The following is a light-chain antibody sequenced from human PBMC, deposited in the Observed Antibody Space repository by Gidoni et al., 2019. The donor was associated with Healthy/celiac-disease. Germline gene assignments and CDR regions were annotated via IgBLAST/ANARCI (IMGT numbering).Light chain of an antibody. V-gene: IGKV3-20*01. Sequence: ELVLTQSPGTLSLSPGERATLSCRASQSVSSSYLAWYQQKPGQAPRLLIYGASSSATGIPDRFSGSGSGTDFTLTISRLEPEDFAVYYCQQYGSSLGTTFGGGTKVEIK. CDR2: GAS. CDR1: QSVSSSY. CDR3: QQYGSSLGTT. J-gene: IGKJ4*01.